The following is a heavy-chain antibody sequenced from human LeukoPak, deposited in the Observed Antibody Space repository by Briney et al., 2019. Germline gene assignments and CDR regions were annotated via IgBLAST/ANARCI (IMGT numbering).Heavy chain of an antibody. CDR2: MNPNSGNT. V-gene: IGHV1-8*01. J-gene: IGHJ6*03. CDR3: ARGLGYCSGGSCYIYYYYYYMDV. CDR1: GYTFTSYD. Sequence: ASVKVSCKASGYTFTSYDINWVRQATGQGLEWMGWMNPNSGNTGYAQKFQGRVTMTRNTSISTAYMELRSLRSEATAVYYCARGLGYCSGGSCYIYYYYYYMDVWGKGTTVTVSS. D-gene: IGHD2-15*01.